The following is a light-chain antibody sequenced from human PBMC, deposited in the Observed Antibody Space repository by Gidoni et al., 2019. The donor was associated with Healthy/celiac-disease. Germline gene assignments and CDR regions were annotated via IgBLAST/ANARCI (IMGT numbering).Light chain of an antibody. Sequence: ELVLTQSPGTLSLSPGERATLSCRASQSVSSIYLAWYQHKPGQSPRLLIDGASSTATGIPDMFSGSGCGTDFTLTISRLEPEDFAVYYCQQYGSSPGTFGQGTKLEIK. J-gene: IGKJ2*01. CDR2: GAS. CDR3: QQYGSSPGT. CDR1: QSVSSIY. V-gene: IGKV3-20*01.